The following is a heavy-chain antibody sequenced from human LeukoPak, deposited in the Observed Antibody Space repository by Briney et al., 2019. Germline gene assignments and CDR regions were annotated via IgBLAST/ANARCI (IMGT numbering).Heavy chain of an antibody. CDR2: INPDGSTT. CDR3: ARVGVGMYHFDH. V-gene: IGHV3-74*01. J-gene: IGHJ4*02. D-gene: IGHD2-2*01. Sequence: GGSLRLSCAASGFTLSTYWMHWVRQAPGKGLVWVSRINPDGSTTTYADSVEGRFTISRDNAKNTLYLQMSSLRAEDTAVYYCARVGVGMYHFDHWGQGTLVTASS. CDR1: GFTLSTYW.